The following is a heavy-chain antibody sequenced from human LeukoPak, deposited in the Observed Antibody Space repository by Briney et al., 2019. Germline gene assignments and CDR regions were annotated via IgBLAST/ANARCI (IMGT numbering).Heavy chain of an antibody. Sequence: GGSLRLSCAASGFTFSSYEMNWVRQAPGKGLEWVSYISSSGSTIYYADSVKGRFTISRDNAKNSLYLQMNSLRAEDTAVYYCASGMYYYDSSGYFDYWGQGTLVTVS. CDR3: ASGMYYYDSSGYFDY. D-gene: IGHD3-22*01. V-gene: IGHV3-48*03. CDR1: GFTFSSYE. CDR2: ISSSGSTI. J-gene: IGHJ4*02.